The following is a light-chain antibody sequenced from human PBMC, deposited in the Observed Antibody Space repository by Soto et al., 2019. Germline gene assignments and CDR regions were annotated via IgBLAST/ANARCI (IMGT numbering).Light chain of an antibody. V-gene: IGLV2-8*01. CDR2: EVN. CDR1: SSDVGGYKF. J-gene: IGLJ1*01. Sequence: QSALTQPASVSASPGQSITISCTGTSSDVGGYKFVSWYQHHPGKAPKLMIYEVNKRPSGVPDRFSGSKSGNTASLTVSGLQAEDEADYYCSSYAGSSNVFGTGTKVTVL. CDR3: SSYAGSSNV.